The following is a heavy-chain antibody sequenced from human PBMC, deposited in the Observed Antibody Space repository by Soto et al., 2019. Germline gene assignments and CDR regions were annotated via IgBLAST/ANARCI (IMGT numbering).Heavy chain of an antibody. CDR1: GFTFSDYY. D-gene: IGHD1-1*01. V-gene: IGHV3-11*06. J-gene: IGHJ6*02. Sequence: HVQMVESGGDLVKPGGSLRLSCAVSGFTFSDYYMSWFRQAPEQGLEWIAYISGRGNYTNYADSVRGRFTISRDNIKNSLFLQMNSLRDEDTASYYCARDGGEIIAAATGVGYGMDVWGQGTTVIVSS. CDR3: ARDGGEIIAAATGVGYGMDV. CDR2: ISGRGNYT.